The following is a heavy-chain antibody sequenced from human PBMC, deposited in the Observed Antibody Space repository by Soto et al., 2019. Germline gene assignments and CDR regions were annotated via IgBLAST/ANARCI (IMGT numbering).Heavy chain of an antibody. D-gene: IGHD1-26*01. CDR1: GFTFSDYY. CDR3: ARRWELLGGLDP. Sequence: GGSLRLSCAASGFTFSDYYMTWIRQAPGKGLEWLSYISSGGITIYYADSVKGRFTVSRDNAKNSLYLQMNSLRAEDTAVYYCARRWELLGGLDPWGQGTLVTVYS. CDR2: ISSGGITI. V-gene: IGHV3-11*04. J-gene: IGHJ5*02.